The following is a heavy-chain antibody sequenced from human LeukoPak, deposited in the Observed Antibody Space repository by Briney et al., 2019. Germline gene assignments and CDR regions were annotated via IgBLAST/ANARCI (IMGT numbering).Heavy chain of an antibody. CDR2: IIPILGIA. Sequence: SVKVSCKASGGTFSSYAISWVRQAPGQGLEWMGRIIPILGIANYAQKFQGRVTITADKSTSTAYMELSSLRSEDTAVYYCARDSDIVVVVAASTPLDHWGQGTLVTVSS. D-gene: IGHD2-15*01. J-gene: IGHJ4*02. CDR3: ARDSDIVVVVAASTPLDH. V-gene: IGHV1-69*04. CDR1: GGTFSSYA.